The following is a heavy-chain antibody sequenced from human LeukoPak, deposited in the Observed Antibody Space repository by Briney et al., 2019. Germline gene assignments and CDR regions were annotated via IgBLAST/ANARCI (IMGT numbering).Heavy chain of an antibody. CDR1: GFTFRTYG. J-gene: IGHJ6*02. V-gene: IGHV3-33*01. CDR2: IWYDGSKK. CDR3: ARGGVTAVYTMDV. Sequence: GTSLRLSCAASGFTFRTYGMHWVRQAPGKGLEWVALIWYDGSKKYYVDSVKGRFTISRDNSNNTLYLQMSSLRAEDTAVYYCARGGVTAVYTMDVWGQGTTVTVSS. D-gene: IGHD2-21*02.